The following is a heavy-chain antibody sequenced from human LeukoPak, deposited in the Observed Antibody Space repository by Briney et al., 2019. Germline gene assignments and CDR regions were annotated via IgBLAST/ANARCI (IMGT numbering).Heavy chain of an antibody. CDR2: IIPIFGTA. D-gene: IGHD5-18*01. CDR3: ARAAGDTFGYRYYFDY. CDR1: GGTFSSYA. J-gene: IGHJ4*02. V-gene: IGHV1-69*13. Sequence: SVKVSCKASGGTFSSYAISWVRQAPGQGLEWMGGIIPIFGTANYAQKFQGRVTITADESTSTAYMELSSLRSEDTAVYYCARAAGDTFGYRYYFDYWGQGTLVTVSS.